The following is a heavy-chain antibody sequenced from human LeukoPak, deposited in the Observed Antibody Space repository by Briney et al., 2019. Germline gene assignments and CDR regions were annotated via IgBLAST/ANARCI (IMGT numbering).Heavy chain of an antibody. CDR3: VRDNYDSSGPYYFDY. J-gene: IGHJ4*02. D-gene: IGHD3-22*01. V-gene: IGHV3-74*01. Sequence: RPGGSLRLSCAASGFTFSSYWMHWVRQAPGKGLVWVSRINSDGSSTTYADSVKGRFTISRDNAKNTLYLQMNSLRAEDTAVYYCVRDNYDSSGPYYFDYWGQGTLVTVSS. CDR2: INSDGSST. CDR1: GFTFSSYW.